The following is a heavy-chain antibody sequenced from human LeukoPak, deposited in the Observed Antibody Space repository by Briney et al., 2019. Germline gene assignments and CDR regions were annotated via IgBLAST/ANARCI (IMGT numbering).Heavy chain of an antibody. Sequence: MPSETLSLTCTVSGGSISSYYWSWIRQPPGKGLEWIGYIYYSGSTNYNPSPKSRVTISIDTSKNQFSLKLSSVTAADTAVYYCARVRCSSTSCYFDYWGQGTLVTVSS. J-gene: IGHJ4*02. CDR3: ARVRCSSTSCYFDY. CDR1: GGSISSYY. V-gene: IGHV4-59*01. CDR2: IYYSGST. D-gene: IGHD2-2*01.